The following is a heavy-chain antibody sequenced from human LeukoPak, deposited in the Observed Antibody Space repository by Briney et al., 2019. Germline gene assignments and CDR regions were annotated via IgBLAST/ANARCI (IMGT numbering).Heavy chain of an antibody. D-gene: IGHD4-11*01. CDR1: GGTFSSYA. Sequence: GSSVKVSCKASGGTFSSYAISWVRQAPGQGLEWMGEIIPIFGTANYAQKFQGRVTITTDESTSTAYMELSSLRSEDTAVYYCAREKRPRGVYSNNWFDPWGQGTLVTVSS. V-gene: IGHV1-69*05. J-gene: IGHJ5*02. CDR3: AREKRPRGVYSNNWFDP. CDR2: IIPIFGTA.